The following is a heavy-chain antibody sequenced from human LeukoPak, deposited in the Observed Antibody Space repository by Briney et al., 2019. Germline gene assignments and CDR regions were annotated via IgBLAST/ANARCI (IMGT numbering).Heavy chain of an antibody. J-gene: IGHJ4*02. CDR2: ISHSGST. Sequence: PSETLSLTCVVSNYSISSDNYWGWIRQSPGKGLEWIGSISHSGSTYYNPSLQSRVTISVDTSKNQLSLRLRSLTAADTAVYYCARVDGYNYFESWGQGTLVSVSS. D-gene: IGHD5-24*01. V-gene: IGHV4-38-2*01. CDR3: ARVDGYNYFES. CDR1: NYSISSDNY.